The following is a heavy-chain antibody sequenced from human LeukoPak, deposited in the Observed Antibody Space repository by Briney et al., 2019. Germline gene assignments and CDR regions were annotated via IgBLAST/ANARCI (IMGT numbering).Heavy chain of an antibody. Sequence: QPGXSLRLSCAASGFTISDNYVTWVRQAPGKGLEWVSVIYTSGITYFSDSVKGRFSISRDNSKNTVYLQMNSLRGEDSAVYYCARDWPHCSSTSCYFYMDVWGRGTTVTVSS. J-gene: IGHJ6*03. CDR2: IYTSGIT. D-gene: IGHD2-2*01. V-gene: IGHV3-66*03. CDR3: ARDWPHCSSTSCYFYMDV. CDR1: GFTISDNY.